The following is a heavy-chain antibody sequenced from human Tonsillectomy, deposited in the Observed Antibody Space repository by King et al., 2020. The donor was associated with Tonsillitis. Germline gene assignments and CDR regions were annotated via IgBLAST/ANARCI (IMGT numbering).Heavy chain of an antibody. V-gene: IGHV5-51*03. CDR3: ARLHSGSRALDR. Sequence: VQLVESGAEVKKPGESLKISCKASGYNFVTYWIAWVRQMPGKGLEWMGIIYPGDSDTRYSPSFQGQVTISADKSFSTAYLQWSSLKASDTAIYYCARLHSGSRALDRWGQGTLVTVSS. J-gene: IGHJ5*02. CDR2: IYPGDSDT. D-gene: IGHD6-25*01. CDR1: GYNFVTYW.